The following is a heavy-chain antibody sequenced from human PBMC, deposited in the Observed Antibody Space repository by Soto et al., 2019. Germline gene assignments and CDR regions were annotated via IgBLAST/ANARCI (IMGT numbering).Heavy chain of an antibody. CDR2: ITWNSGTI. CDR1: GFRFDDYV. J-gene: IGHJ4*02. D-gene: IGHD6-6*01. Sequence: LRLSCVGSGFRFDDYVMDWVRQIPGKGLEWVSRITWNSGTIAYADSVKGRFTISRDNARSSLFLQMNSLRSEDTAIYYCVKEMGSSSDSWGQGTQVTVSS. V-gene: IGHV3-9*01. CDR3: VKEMGSSSDS.